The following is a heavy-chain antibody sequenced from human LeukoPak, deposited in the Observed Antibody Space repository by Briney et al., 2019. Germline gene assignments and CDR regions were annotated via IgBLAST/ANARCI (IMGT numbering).Heavy chain of an antibody. V-gene: IGHV3-48*01. CDR1: GFTFNSYS. J-gene: IGHJ6*03. CDR2: ISSSSSTI. CDR3: ARVKDQLLFQYYYYMDV. Sequence: GGSLRLSCAASGFTFNSYSMNWVRQAPGKGLEWVSYISSSSSTIYYADSVKGRFTISRDNAKNSQYLQMNSLRAEDTAVYYCARVKDQLLFQYYYYMDVWGKGTTVTVSS. D-gene: IGHD2-2*01.